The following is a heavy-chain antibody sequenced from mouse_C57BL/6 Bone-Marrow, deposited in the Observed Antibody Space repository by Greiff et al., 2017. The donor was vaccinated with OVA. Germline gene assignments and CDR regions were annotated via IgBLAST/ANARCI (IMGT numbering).Heavy chain of an antibody. D-gene: IGHD2-4*01. V-gene: IGHV2-6*01. CDR1: GFSLTSSG. CDR2: IWGVGST. Sequence: VKLVESGPGLVAPSQSLSITCTVSGFSLTSSGVDWVRQSPGKGLEWLGVIWGVGSTNYNSALKSRLSISKDNSKSQVFLKMNSLQTDDTAMYYCASMNYDGYAMDYWGQGTSVTVSS. CDR3: ASMNYDGYAMDY. J-gene: IGHJ4*01.